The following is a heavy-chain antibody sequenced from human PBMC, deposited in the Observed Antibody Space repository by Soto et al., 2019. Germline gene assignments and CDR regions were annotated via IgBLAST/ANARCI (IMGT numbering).Heavy chain of an antibody. CDR1: GFTFDDYA. Sequence: EVQLVESGGGLVQPGRSLRLSCAASGFTFDDYAMHWVRQAPGKGLEWVSGISWNSGSIGYADSVKGRFTISRDNAKNSLYLQMNSLRAEDTALYYCAKDTYSGRNWGVGMDVWGQGTTVTVSS. CDR2: ISWNSGSI. CDR3: AKDTYSGRNWGVGMDV. D-gene: IGHD5-12*01. V-gene: IGHV3-9*01. J-gene: IGHJ6*02.